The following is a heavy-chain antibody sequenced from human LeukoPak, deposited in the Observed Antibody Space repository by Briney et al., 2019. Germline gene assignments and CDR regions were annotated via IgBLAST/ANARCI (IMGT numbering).Heavy chain of an antibody. CDR1: GYTFTSYG. J-gene: IGHJ5*02. V-gene: IGHV1-18*01. CDR3: ARDDRYFDWLQFSNWFDP. Sequence: ASVKVSCKASGYTFTSYGISWVRQAPGQGLEWMGWISAYNGNTNYAQKLQGRVTMTTDASTSTAYMELRSLRSDDTAVYYCARDDRYFDWLQFSNWFDPWGQGTLVTVSS. D-gene: IGHD3-9*01. CDR2: ISAYNGNT.